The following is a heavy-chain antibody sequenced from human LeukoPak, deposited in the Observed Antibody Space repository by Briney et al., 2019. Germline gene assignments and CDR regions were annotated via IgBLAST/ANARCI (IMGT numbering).Heavy chain of an antibody. CDR3: ARDGVSSNWLIDY. V-gene: IGHV3-33*01. Sequence: GGSLRLSCAASGFTFSSYGMHWVRQAPGKGLEWVAVIWYDGSNKYYADSVKGRFTISRDNSKNTLYLQMNSLRAEDTAVYYCARDGVSSNWLIDYWGQGTLVTVSS. CDR1: GFTFSSYG. J-gene: IGHJ4*02. D-gene: IGHD6-13*01. CDR2: IWYDGSNK.